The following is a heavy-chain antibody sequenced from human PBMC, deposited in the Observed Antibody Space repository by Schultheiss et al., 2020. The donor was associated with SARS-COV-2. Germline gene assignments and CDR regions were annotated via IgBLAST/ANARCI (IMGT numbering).Heavy chain of an antibody. CDR3: ARGYGYYDSSGYPEYFHH. V-gene: IGHV3-48*04. CDR1: GFTFSSYG. D-gene: IGHD3-22*01. CDR2: ISSSGSTI. Sequence: GGSLRLSCAASGFTFSSYGMHWVRQAPGKGLEWVSYISSSGSTIYYADSVKGRFTISRDNAKNSVYLQMNSLRGEDTAVYYCARGYGYYDSSGYPEYFHHWGQGTLVTVSS. J-gene: IGHJ1*01.